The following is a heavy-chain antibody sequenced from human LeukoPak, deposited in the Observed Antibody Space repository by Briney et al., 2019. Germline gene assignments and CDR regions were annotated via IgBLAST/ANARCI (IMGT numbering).Heavy chain of an antibody. Sequence: SVKVSCKASGDTFSNYDVTWVRQAPGQGLEWMGRIIPVFDTAKYAQNFQGRVTMTTDESSSTAYMELYSLRSEDTAVYYCALSAEKQLVYFDFWGQGTLVTVSS. D-gene: IGHD6-13*01. CDR1: GDTFSNYD. V-gene: IGHV1-69*05. CDR3: ALSAEKQLVYFDF. J-gene: IGHJ4*02. CDR2: IIPVFDTA.